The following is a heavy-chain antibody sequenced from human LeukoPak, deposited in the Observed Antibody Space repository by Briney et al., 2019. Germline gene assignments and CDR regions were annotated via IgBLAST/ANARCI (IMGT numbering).Heavy chain of an antibody. D-gene: IGHD4-23*01. Sequence: GESLKISCKGSGYSFTSYWIGWVRQMPGKGLEWMGITYPGDSDTRYSPSFQGQVTISADKSISTAYLQWSSLKASDTAMYYCASFISFGGKSLVDYFDYWGQGTLVTVSS. CDR3: ASFISFGGKSLVDYFDY. CDR1: GYSFTSYW. J-gene: IGHJ4*02. V-gene: IGHV5-51*01. CDR2: TYPGDSDT.